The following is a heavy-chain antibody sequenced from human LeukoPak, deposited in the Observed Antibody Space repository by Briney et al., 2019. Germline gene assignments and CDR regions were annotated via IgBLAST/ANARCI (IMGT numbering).Heavy chain of an antibody. CDR1: GFTFSSYA. V-gene: IGHV3-30*14. Sequence: GGSLRLSCAASGFTFSSYAMHWVRQAPGKGLEWGAVISYDVSNKYSADSVRGRFTISRDNSKNTLYLTRNSLRAQDTVVYSCATANWNYAHYWGQGNLVTVSS. D-gene: IGHD1-7*01. CDR3: ATANWNYAHY. CDR2: ISYDVSNK. J-gene: IGHJ4*02.